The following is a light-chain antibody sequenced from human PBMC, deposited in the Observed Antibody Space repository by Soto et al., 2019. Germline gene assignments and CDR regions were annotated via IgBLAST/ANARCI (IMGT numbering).Light chain of an antibody. Sequence: EIVMTQSPATLSLSPGERATLSCRASQSVNIYLAWYQQKPGQAPRLLIYGASSRATGIPDRFSGSGSGTDFTLTISRLEPEDFAVYYCQQRSNLPPTFGQGTRLEIK. V-gene: IGKV3-11*01. CDR2: GAS. J-gene: IGKJ5*01. CDR3: QQRSNLPPT. CDR1: QSVNIY.